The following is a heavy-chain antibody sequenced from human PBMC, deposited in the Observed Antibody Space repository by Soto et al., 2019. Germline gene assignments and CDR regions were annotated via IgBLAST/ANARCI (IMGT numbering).Heavy chain of an antibody. J-gene: IGHJ5*02. CDR2: IYYSGTT. D-gene: IGHD2-2*01. CDR3: ARLKGAFFSTSCNWFDP. Sequence: SETLSLTCTVSGDSISSSSYYWGWIRQPPGKGLEWIGDIYYSGTTHYNPSLKSRVTISIDTSKNQFSLHLRSVTAADTAVYYYARLKGAFFSTSCNWFDPLGQGTPVIVSS. CDR1: GDSISSSSYY. V-gene: IGHV4-39*01.